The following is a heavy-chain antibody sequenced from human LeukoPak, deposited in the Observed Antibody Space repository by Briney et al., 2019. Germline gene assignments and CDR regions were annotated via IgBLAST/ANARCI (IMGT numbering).Heavy chain of an antibody. CDR2: INHRGST. CDR1: GGSFSGYY. V-gene: IGHV4-34*01. D-gene: IGHD3-9*01. Sequence: LETLSLTCAVSGGSFSGYYWSWIRQPPGKGLEWIGEINHRGSTNYNPSLKSRVTISVDTSKNQFSLKLSSVTAADTAMYYCAREESRRLRHFDTRVSHMDVWGQGTTVTVSS. CDR3: AREESRRLRHFDTRVSHMDV. J-gene: IGHJ6*02.